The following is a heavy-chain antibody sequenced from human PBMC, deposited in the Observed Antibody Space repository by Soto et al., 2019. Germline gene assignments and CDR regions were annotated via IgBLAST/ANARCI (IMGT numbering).Heavy chain of an antibody. CDR1: EFTFTDAW. V-gene: IGHV3-15*07. CDR2: IKSKADGGTT. D-gene: IGHD3-16*02. CDR3: TSLYYGH. J-gene: IGHJ4*02. Sequence: EVQLVESGGDLVKPGGSLRLSCAASEFTFTDAWMNWVRQAPGKRLEWVGRIKSKADGGTTDYAAPVKGRFTISRDESQNTLYLQMNSLKTEDTAVYYCTSLYYGHWGQGTLVTVSS.